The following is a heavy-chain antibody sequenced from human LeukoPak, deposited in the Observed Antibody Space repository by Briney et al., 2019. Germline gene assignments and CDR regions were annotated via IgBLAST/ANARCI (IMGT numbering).Heavy chain of an antibody. Sequence: IGYIYYSGSTNYNPSLKSRVTISVDTSKNQFSLKLSSVTAADTAVYYCATALDTAMVTYWGQGTLVTVSS. D-gene: IGHD5-18*01. J-gene: IGHJ4*02. CDR2: IYYSGST. CDR3: ATALDTAMVTY. V-gene: IGHV4-59*01.